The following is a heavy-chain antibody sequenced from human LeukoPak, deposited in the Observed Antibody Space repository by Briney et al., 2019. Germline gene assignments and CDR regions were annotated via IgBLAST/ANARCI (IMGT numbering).Heavy chain of an antibody. CDR1: GFTFSSYA. J-gene: IGHJ4*02. CDR3: AKHDYGDYEGAYYFDY. CDR2: ISGSGGST. Sequence: PGGSLRLSCAASGFTFSSYAMSWVRQAPGKGLEWVSAISGSGGSTYYADSVKGRFTISRDNSKNTLYLQMNSLRAEDTAVYYCAKHDYGDYEGAYYFDYWGQGTLVTVSS. V-gene: IGHV3-23*01. D-gene: IGHD4-17*01.